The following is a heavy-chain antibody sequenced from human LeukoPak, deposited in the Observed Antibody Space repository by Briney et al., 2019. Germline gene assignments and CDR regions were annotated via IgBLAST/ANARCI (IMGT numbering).Heavy chain of an antibody. D-gene: IGHD3-22*01. J-gene: IGHJ4*02. V-gene: IGHV4-39*01. Sequence: PSETLSLTCTVSGGSISSYYWSWIRQPPGKGLEWIGSIYYSGSTYYNPSLKSRVTISVDTSKNQFSLKLSSVTAADTAVYYCARQDSSGYYCDYWGQGTLVTVSS. CDR3: ARQDSSGYYCDY. CDR1: GGSISSYY. CDR2: IYYSGST.